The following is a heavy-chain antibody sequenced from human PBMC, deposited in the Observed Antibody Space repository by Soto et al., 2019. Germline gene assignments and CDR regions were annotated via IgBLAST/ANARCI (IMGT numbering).Heavy chain of an antibody. CDR1: GGSISSGGYY. Sequence: QVQLQESGPGLVKPSQTLSLTCTVSGGSISSGGYYWSWIRQHPGKGLEWIGYIYYSGSTYYNPSLKSRVTRAVDTSKNPFSLKLSSVTAADTAVYYCARESGYGDTMEKNDYWGQGTLVTVSS. J-gene: IGHJ4*02. CDR3: ARESGYGDTMEKNDY. CDR2: IYYSGST. D-gene: IGHD4-17*01. V-gene: IGHV4-31*03.